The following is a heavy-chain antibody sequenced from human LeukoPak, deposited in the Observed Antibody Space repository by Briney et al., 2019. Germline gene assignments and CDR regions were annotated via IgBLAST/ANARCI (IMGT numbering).Heavy chain of an antibody. D-gene: IGHD3-3*01. J-gene: IGHJ3*02. Sequence: GGSLRLSCAASGFTVSSNYMSWVRQAPGKGLEWVSVIYSGGSTYYADSVKGRFTISRDNSKNTLYLQMNSLRAEDTAVYYCARCDKLRFLEWLSFGSGTFDIWGQGTVVTVSS. CDR1: GFTVSSNY. CDR3: ARCDKLRFLEWLSFGSGTFDI. CDR2: IYSGGST. V-gene: IGHV3-53*05.